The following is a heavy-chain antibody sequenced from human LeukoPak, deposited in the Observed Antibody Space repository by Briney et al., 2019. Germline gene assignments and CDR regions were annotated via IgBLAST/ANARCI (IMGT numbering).Heavy chain of an antibody. CDR1: GYTFTGYY. J-gene: IGHJ3*02. CDR3: ARERAAAGTVFSDAFDI. V-gene: IGHV1-2*02. D-gene: IGHD6-13*01. Sequence: ASVKVSCKASGYTFTGYYMHWVRQAPGQGLEWMGWINPNSGGTNYAQKFQGRVTMTRDTSISTAYVELSRLRSDDTAVYYCARERAAAGTVFSDAFDIWGQGTMVTVSS. CDR2: INPNSGGT.